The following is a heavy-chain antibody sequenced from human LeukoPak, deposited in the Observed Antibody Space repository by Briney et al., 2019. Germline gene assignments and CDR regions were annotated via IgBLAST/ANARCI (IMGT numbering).Heavy chain of an antibody. J-gene: IGHJ6*02. D-gene: IGHD3-9*01. CDR3: ARSIGLTGGGVDV. CDR2: ITNGGSTI. CDR1: GFTFSDYN. Sequence: PGGSLRLSCAASGFTFSDYNMNWVRQAPGKGLEWISYITNGGSTIHHADSVKGRFTISRDNAKKTLYLQMNSLRAEDTAVYYCARSIGLTGGGVDVWGQGTTVTVSS. V-gene: IGHV3-11*01.